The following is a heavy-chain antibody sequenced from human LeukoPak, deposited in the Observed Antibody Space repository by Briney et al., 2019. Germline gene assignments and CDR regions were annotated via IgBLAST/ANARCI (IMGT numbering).Heavy chain of an antibody. V-gene: IGHV3-30-3*01. J-gene: IGHJ4*02. CDR1: GFTFSSYA. D-gene: IGHD3-10*01. CDR2: ISYDGSNK. CDR3: ARCGSGSYYMDY. Sequence: GGSLILSCAASGFTFSSYAMHWVRQAPGKGLEWVAVISYDGSNKYYADSVKGRFTISRDNSKNTLYLQMNSLRAEDTAVYYCARCGSGSYYMDYWGQGTLVTVSS.